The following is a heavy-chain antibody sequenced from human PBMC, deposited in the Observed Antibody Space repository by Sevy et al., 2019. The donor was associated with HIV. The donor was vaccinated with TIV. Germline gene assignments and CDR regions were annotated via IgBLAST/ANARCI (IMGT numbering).Heavy chain of an antibody. J-gene: IGHJ4*02. D-gene: IGHD2-8*01. CDR1: GGSISSSSYY. CDR3: ARGWDIVLMVYAHFDY. CDR2: IYYSGST. Sequence: SETLSLTCTVSGGSISSSSYYWGWIRQPPGKGLEWIGSIYYSGSTYYNPSLKSRVTISVDTSKNQFSLKLSSMTAADTAVYYCARGWDIVLMVYAHFDYWGQGTLVTVSS. V-gene: IGHV4-39*01.